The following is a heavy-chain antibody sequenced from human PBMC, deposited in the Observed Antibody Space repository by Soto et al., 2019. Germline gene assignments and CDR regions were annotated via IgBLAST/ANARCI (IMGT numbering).Heavy chain of an antibody. D-gene: IGHD3-10*01. CDR1: GGTFSSYA. V-gene: IGHV1-69*01. CDR3: AILPDGSGSSPPGFDY. J-gene: IGHJ4*02. CDR2: IIPILGTA. Sequence: QVQLVQSGAEVKKPGSSVKVSCKASGGTFSSYAISWVRQAPGQGLEWMGGIIPILGTANYAQKFQGRVTITAVESTSTAYMALSRLRSEDTAVYYCAILPDGSGSSPPGFDYWGQGTLVTVSS.